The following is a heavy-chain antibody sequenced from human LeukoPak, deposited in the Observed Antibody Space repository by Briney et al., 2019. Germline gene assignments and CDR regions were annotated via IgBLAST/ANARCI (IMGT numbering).Heavy chain of an antibody. V-gene: IGHV4-34*09. D-gene: IGHD4-17*01. CDR3: VYGSYIFDY. Sequence: SETLSLTCAVYGGSFSGYYWSWIRQPPGKGLEWIGEINHSGSTNYNPSLKSRVTISVDTSKNQFSLRLSSVTAADTAVYYCVYGSYIFDYWGQGTLVTVSS. CDR2: INHSGST. J-gene: IGHJ4*02. CDR1: GGSFSGYY.